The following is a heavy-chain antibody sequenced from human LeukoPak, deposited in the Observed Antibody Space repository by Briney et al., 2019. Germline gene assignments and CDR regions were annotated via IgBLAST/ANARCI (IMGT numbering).Heavy chain of an antibody. CDR2: INPNSGGT. Sequence: ASVKVSCKASGYTFTGYYMHWVRQAPGQGLEWMGWINPNSGGTNYAQKFQGRVTMTRDTSISTAYMELSRLRSDDTAVYYCATINGKYYYRSGSYSNWGQGTLVTVSS. D-gene: IGHD3-10*01. CDR1: GYTFTGYY. CDR3: ATINGKYYYRSGSYSN. V-gene: IGHV1-2*02. J-gene: IGHJ4*02.